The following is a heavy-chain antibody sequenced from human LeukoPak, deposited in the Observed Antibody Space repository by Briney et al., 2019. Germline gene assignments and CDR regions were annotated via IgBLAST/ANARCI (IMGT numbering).Heavy chain of an antibody. CDR2: INSSSSYI. V-gene: IGHV3-21*04. CDR1: GVTFSSYS. CDR3: AKVVRSSKVVVITNLDY. D-gene: IGHD3-22*01. Sequence: EGSLRLSCAASGVTFSSYSMNWVRQAPGKGLEWVSAINSSSSYIYYANSVNGRFTISRDNSKNTLYLQMTSLRAEDTAVYYCAKVVRSSKVVVITNLDYWGQGTLVTVSS. J-gene: IGHJ4*02.